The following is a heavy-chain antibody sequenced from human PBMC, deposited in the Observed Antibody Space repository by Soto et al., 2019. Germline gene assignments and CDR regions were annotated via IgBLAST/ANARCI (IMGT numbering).Heavy chain of an antibody. D-gene: IGHD6-13*01. V-gene: IGHV1-24*01. CDR2: FDPEDGET. CDR3: ATEYSSSYPFDY. Sequence: ASVKVSCKVSGYTLTELSMQWVRQAPGKGLEWMGGFDPEDGETIYAQKFQGRVTMTEDTSTDTAYMELSSLRSEDTAVYYCATEYSSSYPFDYWGQGTLVTVSS. CDR1: GYTLTELS. J-gene: IGHJ4*02.